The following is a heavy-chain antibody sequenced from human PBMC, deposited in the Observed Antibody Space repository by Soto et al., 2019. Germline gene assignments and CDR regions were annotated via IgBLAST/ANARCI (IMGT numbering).Heavy chain of an antibody. D-gene: IGHD2-21*02. CDR2: ISAAGNS. V-gene: IGHV3-13*01. J-gene: IGHJ2*01. Sequence: EVQLLESGGGLVQPGGSLRLSCAASGFTFSSYDMHWVRQVIGRGLEWVSAISAAGNSHYADSVKGRFTVSRENAKNSFYLQMNGLTAGDTAVYYCAREWEVTGYWYFDLWGRGTQVTVSS. CDR3: AREWEVTGYWYFDL. CDR1: GFTFSSYD.